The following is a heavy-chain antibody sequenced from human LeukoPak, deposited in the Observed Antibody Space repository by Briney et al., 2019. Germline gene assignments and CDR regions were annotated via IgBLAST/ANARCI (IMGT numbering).Heavy chain of an antibody. CDR3: ARDICGYNYGCFDS. CDR1: GVSISSSRYY. CDR2: LYYSGSA. V-gene: IGHV4-39*07. Sequence: SETLSLTCTVSGVSISSSRYYWAWIRQSPGKGLEWIGSLYYSGSAYYNPSLKSRVTISVDTSKNQISLNLRSVTAADTAVYYCARDICGYNYGCFDSWGQGTLVTVSS. J-gene: IGHJ4*02. D-gene: IGHD5-18*01.